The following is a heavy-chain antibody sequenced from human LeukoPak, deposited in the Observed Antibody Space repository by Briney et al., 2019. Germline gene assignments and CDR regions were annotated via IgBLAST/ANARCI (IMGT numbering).Heavy chain of an antibody. CDR3: ARDSSTGEYFQH. V-gene: IGHV3-30*02. CDR2: IRYDGSNK. D-gene: IGHD1-14*01. Sequence: GGSLRLSCAASGFTFSSYGMHWVRQAPGKGLEWVAFIRYDGSNKYYADSAKGRFTISRDNAKNSLYLQMNSLRAEDTAVYYCARDSSTGEYFQHWGQGTLVIVSS. CDR1: GFTFSSYG. J-gene: IGHJ1*01.